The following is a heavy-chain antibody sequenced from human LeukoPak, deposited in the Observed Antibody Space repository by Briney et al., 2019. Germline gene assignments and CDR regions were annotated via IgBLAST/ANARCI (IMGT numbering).Heavy chain of an antibody. CDR3: ARSTFSRYSGSYYLLDY. J-gene: IGHJ4*02. V-gene: IGHV1-18*01. CDR2: ISAYNGNT. CDR1: GYTFTSYG. Sequence: ASVKVSCKASGYTFTSYGIIWVRQAPGQGLEWMGWISAYNGNTNYAQKLQGRVTMTTDTSTSTAYMELRSLRSDDTAVYYCARSTFSRYSGSYYLLDYWGQGTLVTVSS. D-gene: IGHD1-26*01.